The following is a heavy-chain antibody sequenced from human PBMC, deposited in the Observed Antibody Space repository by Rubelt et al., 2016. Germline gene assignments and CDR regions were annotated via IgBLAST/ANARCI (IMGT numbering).Heavy chain of an antibody. Sequence: QVQLQESGPGLVKPSGTLSLTCAVSGGSISSSNWWSWVRQPPGKGLEWIGEIYHSGSTNYNPSLMSRVTISVDKSKNQFSLKLSSVTAAYTAVYYCARDGREEYQRDWFDPWGQGTLVTVSS. J-gene: IGHJ5*02. CDR3: ARDGREEYQRDWFDP. D-gene: IGHD2-2*01. V-gene: IGHV4-4*02. CDR1: GGSISSSNW. CDR2: IYHSGST.